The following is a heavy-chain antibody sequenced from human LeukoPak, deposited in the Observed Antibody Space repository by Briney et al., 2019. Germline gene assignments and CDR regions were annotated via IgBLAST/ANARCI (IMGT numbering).Heavy chain of an antibody. CDR3: AHRHGLVRGLGAFDI. V-gene: IGHV2-5*02. CDR2: IYWDDDK. Sequence: SGPTLVKPTQTLTLTCTFSGFSLSTSGVGVGWIRQPPGKALEWLALIYWDDDKRYSPSLKSRLTITKDTSKNQVVLTMTNMDPVDTATYYCAHRHGLVRGLGAFDIWGQGTMVTVSS. J-gene: IGHJ3*02. D-gene: IGHD6-13*01. CDR1: GFSLSTSGVG.